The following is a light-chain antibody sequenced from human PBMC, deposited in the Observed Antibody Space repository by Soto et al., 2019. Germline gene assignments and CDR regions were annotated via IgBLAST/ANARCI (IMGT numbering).Light chain of an antibody. V-gene: IGLV2-14*03. CDR3: SSYTDFNLYV. Sequence: QSVLTQPASVSESPGQSISIFCTGTSSYVGGYNYVSWYQHQPGKAPKLVIFDVSGRPSGISNRFSGSKSGNTASLTISGLRPEDEADYYCSSYTDFNLYVFGTGTKVTVL. CDR2: DVS. J-gene: IGLJ1*01. CDR1: SSYVGGYNY.